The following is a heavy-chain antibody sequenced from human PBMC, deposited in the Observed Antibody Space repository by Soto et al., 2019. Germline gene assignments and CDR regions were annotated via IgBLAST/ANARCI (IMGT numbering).Heavy chain of an antibody. CDR1: GFTFSSYG. J-gene: IGHJ6*02. CDR3: ARDYKRENCGSVRCNSLDV. Sequence: GGSLRLSCAASGFTFSSYGMHWVRQAPGKGLEWVAVIWYDGSNKYYADSVKGRFTISRDNSTNTLYLQMNSLRAEDTAVYYCARDYKRENCGSVRCNSLDVWGQGTTVTVSS. V-gene: IGHV3-33*01. D-gene: IGHD2-21*01. CDR2: IWYDGSNK.